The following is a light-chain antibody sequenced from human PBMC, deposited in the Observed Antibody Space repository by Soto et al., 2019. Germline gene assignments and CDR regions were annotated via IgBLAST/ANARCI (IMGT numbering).Light chain of an antibody. V-gene: IGKV1-39*01. CDR3: HQTFTPPLT. CDR1: RNIDTY. CDR2: ATS. Sequence: DIQMAQPPSSLSASVGDRVTITCRASRNIDTYLSWYQQKAGKAPKLLIFATSTLQSGVPSRFSGSGSGTDFTLTISSLQPEDFGTSYCHQTFTPPLTFGGGTKVDIK. J-gene: IGKJ4*01.